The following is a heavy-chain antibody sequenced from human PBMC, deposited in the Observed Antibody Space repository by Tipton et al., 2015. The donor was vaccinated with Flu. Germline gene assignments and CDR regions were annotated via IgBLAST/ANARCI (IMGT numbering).Heavy chain of an antibody. CDR3: ARDGGQWNIDY. D-gene: IGHD1/OR15-1a*01. CDR1: GYFINSGYF. V-gene: IGHV4-38-2*02. Sequence: TLSLTCAVSGYFINSGYFWGWVRQPPGKGLEWIGSIYHSGSTHYNPSFNTRVTISRDTSKNQFSLKLTSVTAADTAVYYCARDGGQWNIDYRGQGTTVTVSS. CDR2: IYHSGST. J-gene: IGHJ4*02.